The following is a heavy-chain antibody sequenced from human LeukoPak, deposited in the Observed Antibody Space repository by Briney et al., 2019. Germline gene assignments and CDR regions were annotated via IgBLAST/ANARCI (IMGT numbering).Heavy chain of an antibody. D-gene: IGHD2-2*01. Sequence: PSQTLSLTCTVSGGSISSGGYYWSWIRQRPGKGLEWIGYIYYSGSTYYNPSLKSRVTISVDTSKNQFSLKLSSVTAADTAVYYCARYQWEYCSSTSCHTIYYGMDVWGQGTTVTVSS. J-gene: IGHJ6*02. CDR1: GGSISSGGYY. V-gene: IGHV4-31*03. CDR2: IYYSGST. CDR3: ARYQWEYCSSTSCHTIYYGMDV.